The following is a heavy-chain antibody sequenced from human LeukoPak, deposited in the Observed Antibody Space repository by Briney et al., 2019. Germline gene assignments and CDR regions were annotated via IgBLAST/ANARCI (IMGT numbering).Heavy chain of an antibody. J-gene: IGHJ4*02. CDR2: IYYSGST. Sequence: SETLSLTCTVSGGSLSSYYWSWIRQPPGKGLEWIGYIYYSGSTKYNPSLKSRVTISVDTSKNQFSLKLSSVTAADTAVYYCARGARAGYNLEPFDYWGQGTLVTVSS. CDR1: GGSLSSYY. CDR3: ARGARAGYNLEPFDY. V-gene: IGHV4-59*08. D-gene: IGHD5-24*01.